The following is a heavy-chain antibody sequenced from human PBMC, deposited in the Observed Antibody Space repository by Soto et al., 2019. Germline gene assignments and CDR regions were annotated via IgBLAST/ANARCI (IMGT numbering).Heavy chain of an antibody. CDR2: IDWDDDK. V-gene: IGHV2-70*01. J-gene: IGHJ6*02. CDR3: ARTTLYYYDSSGYYYYYGMDV. Sequence: SGPTLVNPTQTLTLTCTFSGFSLSTSGMCVSWIRQPPGKALEWLALIDWDDDKYYSTSLKTRLTISKDTSKNQVVLTMTNMDPVDTATYYCARTTLYYYDSSGYYYYYGMDVWGQVTTVTVSS. CDR1: GFSLSTSGMC. D-gene: IGHD3-22*01.